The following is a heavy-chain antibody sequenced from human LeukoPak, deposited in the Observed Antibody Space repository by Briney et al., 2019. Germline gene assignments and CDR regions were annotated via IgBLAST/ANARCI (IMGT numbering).Heavy chain of an antibody. CDR2: ISYDGSNK. CDR3: AKGTERGVYDSSGYDY. V-gene: IGHV3-30*18. CDR1: GLTFSDYG. J-gene: IGHJ4*02. D-gene: IGHD3-22*01. Sequence: PGGSLRLSCAASGLTFSDYGMHWVRQAPGKGLEWVAVISYDGSNKYYADSVKGRFTISRDNSKNTLYLEMDSLRAEDTAVYYCAKGTERGVYDSSGYDYWGQGTLVTVSS.